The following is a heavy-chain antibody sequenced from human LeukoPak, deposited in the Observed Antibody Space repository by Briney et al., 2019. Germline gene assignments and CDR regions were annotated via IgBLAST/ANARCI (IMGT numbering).Heavy chain of an antibody. D-gene: IGHD1-26*01. V-gene: IGHV3-7*01. CDR2: IKQDGGEK. CDR3: ARDKAVGPTPLDY. J-gene: IGHJ4*02. Sequence: GVSLRLSCAASGFTFSSYWMSWVRQAPGKELEWVANIKQDGGEKYYVGSVKGRFTVSRDNAKNSLYLQMNSLRAEDTAVYYCARDKAVGPTPLDYWGQGTLVTVSS. CDR1: GFTFSSYW.